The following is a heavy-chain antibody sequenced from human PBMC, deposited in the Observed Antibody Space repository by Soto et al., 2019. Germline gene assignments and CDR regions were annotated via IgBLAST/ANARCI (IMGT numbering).Heavy chain of an antibody. CDR3: ARVSGNAFEV. CDR1: GGSISSGAYY. J-gene: IGHJ3*01. Sequence: QVQLQESGPGLVKSSQTLSLTCTVSGGSISSGAYYWSWIRQHPGKDLEWIGYINYSGTTYLSPSLQSQGTMSVDTSKNQFSLRLRSVTAADTAVYFCARVSGNAFEVWGQGTMVSVSS. V-gene: IGHV4-31*01. D-gene: IGHD3-10*01. CDR2: INYSGTT.